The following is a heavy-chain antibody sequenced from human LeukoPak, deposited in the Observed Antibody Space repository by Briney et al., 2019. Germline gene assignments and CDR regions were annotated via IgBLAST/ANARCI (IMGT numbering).Heavy chain of an antibody. CDR2: IYYDGSNE. J-gene: IGHJ4*02. CDR1: GFTFRSSG. V-gene: IGHV3-33*01. D-gene: IGHD3-3*01. CDR3: ARDRSRFVDY. Sequence: GRSLRLSCAASGFTFRSSGMRWVRQPPGKGLEWVAVIYYDGSNELYADSVKGRFTISRDNSKNMVHLQMNSLRADDTAVYYCARDRSRFVDYWGQGTLVTVSS.